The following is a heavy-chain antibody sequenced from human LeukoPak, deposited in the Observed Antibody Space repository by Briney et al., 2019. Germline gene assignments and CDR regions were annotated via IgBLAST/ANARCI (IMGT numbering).Heavy chain of an antibody. CDR3: ATLSSPAGPRSSWYSQGDY. D-gene: IGHD6-13*01. CDR1: GGSFSGYY. V-gene: IGHV4-34*01. J-gene: IGHJ4*02. Sequence: PSETLSLTCAVYGGSFSGYYWGWIRQPPGKGLGWIGEINHSGSTNYNPSLKSRVTISVDTSKNQFSLKLSSVTAADTAVYYCATLSSPAGPRSSWYSQGDYWGQGTLVTVSS. CDR2: INHSGST.